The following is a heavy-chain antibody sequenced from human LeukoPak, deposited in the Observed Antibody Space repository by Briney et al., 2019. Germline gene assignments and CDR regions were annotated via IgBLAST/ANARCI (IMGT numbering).Heavy chain of an antibody. V-gene: IGHV3-69-1*01. CDR2: ISRLGTF. CDR1: GFMYSAYS. D-gene: IGHD3-10*02. CDR3: AELGITMIGGV. Sequence: GGSLRLSCSASGFMYSAYSMYWVRQAQGKGLEWVSGISRLGTFYSDSVKGRFTISRDNSRNTLFLQMNSLTVDDTAVYYCAELGITMIGGVWGKGTTVTISS. J-gene: IGHJ6*04.